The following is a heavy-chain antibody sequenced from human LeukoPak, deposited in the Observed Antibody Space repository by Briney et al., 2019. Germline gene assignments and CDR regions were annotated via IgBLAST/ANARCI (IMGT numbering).Heavy chain of an antibody. D-gene: IGHD6-13*01. V-gene: IGHV3-48*01. J-gene: IGHJ4*02. CDR1: GFTFSSYS. CDR2: ISSSSSTI. Sequence: PGGSLRLSCAASGFTFSSYSMNWVRQAPGKGLEWVSYISSSSSTIYYADSVKGRFTISRDNAKNSLYLQMNSLRAEDTAVYYCANGDSQHPLRTSSLSAQTEEDADYWGQGTLVTVSS. CDR3: ANGDSQHPLRTSSLSAQTEEDADY.